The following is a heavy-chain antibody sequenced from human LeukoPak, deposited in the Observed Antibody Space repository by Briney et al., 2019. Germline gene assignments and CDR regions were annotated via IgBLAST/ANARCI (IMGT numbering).Heavy chain of an antibody. CDR2: ICFSGST. CDR3: ARDGSGYSGSFDF. J-gene: IGHJ4*02. D-gene: IGHD3-3*01. V-gene: IGHV4-31*03. Sequence: SETLSLTCTVSGGSFSSGDYCWSWIRQHPEEGLEWIGFICFSGSTYYNASLKSRVTISVDTSKNQFSLMLTSVTAADTAVYYCARDGSGYSGSFDFWGQGTLVTVSS. CDR1: GGSFSSGDYC.